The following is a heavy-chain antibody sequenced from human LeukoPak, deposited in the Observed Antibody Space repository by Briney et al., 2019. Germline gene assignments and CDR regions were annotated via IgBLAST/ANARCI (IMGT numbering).Heavy chain of an antibody. CDR2: IKQDGTEK. CDR3: ARTTFYGDYVRDWYFDL. J-gene: IGHJ2*01. V-gene: IGHV3-7*03. D-gene: IGHD4-17*01. Sequence: GGSLRLSCAASGFTFSSFWMSWVRQAPGKGLEWVAHIKQDGTEKYSVDSAKGRFTMSRDNAKNSLYLQMNSLRAEDTAVYYCARTTFYGDYVRDWYFDLWGRGTLVTVSS. CDR1: GFTFSSFW.